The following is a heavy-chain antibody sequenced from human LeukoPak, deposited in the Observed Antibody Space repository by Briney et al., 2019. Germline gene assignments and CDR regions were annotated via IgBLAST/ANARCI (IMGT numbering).Heavy chain of an antibody. Sequence: GASVKVSCKASGGTFSSYAISWVRQAPGQGLEWMGGIIPIFGTANYAQKFQGRVTITADESTGTAYMELSSLRSEDTAVYYCARRAYGDPESDAFDIWGQGTMVTVSS. D-gene: IGHD4-17*01. J-gene: IGHJ3*02. CDR3: ARRAYGDPESDAFDI. CDR2: IIPIFGTA. CDR1: GGTFSSYA. V-gene: IGHV1-69*13.